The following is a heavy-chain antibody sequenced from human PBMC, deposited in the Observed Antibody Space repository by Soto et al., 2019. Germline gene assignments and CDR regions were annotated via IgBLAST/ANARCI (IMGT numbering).Heavy chain of an antibody. J-gene: IGHJ4*02. Sequence: QVQLVQSGAEVKEPGASVKVSCKASGYTFTTYDIYWMRQATRQGLEWMGWMNPYTGNTGYAQKYQGRVTVTRNTYISTVYMEMSGLRLDDTAVYYCARRKERSGPHYFDYWGQGSQVTVSS. V-gene: IGHV1-8*01. D-gene: IGHD6-25*01. CDR2: MNPYTGNT. CDR3: ARRKERSGPHYFDY. CDR1: GYTFTTYD.